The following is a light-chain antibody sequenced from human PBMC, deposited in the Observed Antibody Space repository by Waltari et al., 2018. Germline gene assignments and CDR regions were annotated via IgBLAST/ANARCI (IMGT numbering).Light chain of an antibody. CDR1: QSLFYSAHSKTY. CDR2: WAS. Sequence: DIVMTQSPDSLAVSLGERATINCKSSQSLFYSAHSKTYIAWYQHTPGQPPKLLIYWASIRASGVPDRFSGSGSGTDFTLTISSLQAEDVAVYYCHHYYIPPLTFGQGTRLEI. CDR3: HHYYIPPLT. V-gene: IGKV4-1*01. J-gene: IGKJ5*01.